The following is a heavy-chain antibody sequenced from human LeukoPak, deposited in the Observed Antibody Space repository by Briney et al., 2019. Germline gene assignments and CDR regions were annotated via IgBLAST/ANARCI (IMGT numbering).Heavy chain of an antibody. CDR2: IIPIFGTA. V-gene: IGHV1-69*13. J-gene: IGHJ4*02. D-gene: IGHD3-22*01. CDR3: ARDYYDSSGYSDY. CDR1: GGTFSSYA. Sequence: SVKVSCKASGGTFSSYAISWVRQAPGQGLEWMGGIIPIFGTANYAQKFQGRVTITADESTSTAYMELSSLRAEDTAVYYCARDYYDSSGYSDYWGQGTLVTVSS.